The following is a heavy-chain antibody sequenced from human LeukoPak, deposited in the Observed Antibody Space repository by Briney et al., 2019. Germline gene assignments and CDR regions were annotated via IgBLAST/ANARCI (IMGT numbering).Heavy chain of an antibody. CDR1: GYTFNNYW. Sequence: GESLKISCKGSGYTFNNYWIGWVRQMPGKGLEWMGIIFPGDSDTRYSPSFQGQVTISADKSISTAYLQWSSLKASDTAMYYCARHHSSSWFSGDAFDIWGQGTMVTVSS. J-gene: IGHJ3*02. CDR3: ARHHSSSWFSGDAFDI. CDR2: IFPGDSDT. V-gene: IGHV5-51*01. D-gene: IGHD6-13*01.